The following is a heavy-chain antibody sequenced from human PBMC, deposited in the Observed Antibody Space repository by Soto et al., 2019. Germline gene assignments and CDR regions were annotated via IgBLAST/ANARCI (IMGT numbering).Heavy chain of an antibody. V-gene: IGHV3-21*01. D-gene: IGHD6-13*01. CDR1: GFTFSSYS. J-gene: IGHJ4*02. CDR3: ARGGIAAAGRFDY. CDR2: ISSSSSYI. Sequence: EVQLVESGGGLVKPGGSLRLSCAASGFTFSSYSMNWVRQAPGKGLEWVSSISSSSSYIYYADSVKGRFTISRDNAKNSLYLQMNSLRAEDTAVYYCARGGIAAAGRFDYWGQGTLVTVSS.